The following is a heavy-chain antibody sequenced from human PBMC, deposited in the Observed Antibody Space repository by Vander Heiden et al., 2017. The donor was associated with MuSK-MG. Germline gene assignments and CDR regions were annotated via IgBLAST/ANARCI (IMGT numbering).Heavy chain of an antibody. V-gene: IGHV3-7*01. D-gene: IGHD2-2*01. CDR1: GFSFTGYW. CDR2: IKQDGSEK. Sequence: VQLVESGGGLVQPRGSLRTCCAAAGFSFTGYWMSWVRQAPGKGLEWVANIKQDGSEKYYVDSVKGRFTISRDNAKNSLYLQMNSLRAEDTAVYYCARFVVVPAAMRAHDYWGQGTLVTVSS. J-gene: IGHJ4*02. CDR3: ARFVVVPAAMRAHDY.